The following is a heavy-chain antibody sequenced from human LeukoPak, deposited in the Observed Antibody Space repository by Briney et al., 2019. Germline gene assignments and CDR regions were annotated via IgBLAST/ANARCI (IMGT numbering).Heavy chain of an antibody. Sequence: PGGYLRLSCAASGFSFSSHPMNWVRQAPGKGLEWLSHISSGGNTEYYLDSVRGRFTMSRDNAKNLLFLQMNSLTDEDTAVYYCARDTLNGPFVTSLDYWGHGALVTVSP. CDR3: ARDTLNGPFVTSLDY. V-gene: IGHV3-48*03. D-gene: IGHD3-9*01. CDR2: ISSGGNTE. J-gene: IGHJ4*01. CDR1: GFSFSSHP.